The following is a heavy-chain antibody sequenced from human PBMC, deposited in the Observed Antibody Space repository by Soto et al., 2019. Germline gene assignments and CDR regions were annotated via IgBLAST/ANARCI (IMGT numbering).Heavy chain of an antibody. CDR2: IYYSGST. CDR1: GGSISSSSYY. Sequence: SETLSLTCTVSGGSISSSSYYWGWIRQPPGKGLEWIGRIYYSGSTYYNPSLKSRVTISVDTSKNQFSLKLSSVTAADTAVYYCARHILERITIFGVVIRWFDPWGQGTLVTVSS. D-gene: IGHD3-3*01. J-gene: IGHJ5*02. V-gene: IGHV4-39*01. CDR3: ARHILERITIFGVVIRWFDP.